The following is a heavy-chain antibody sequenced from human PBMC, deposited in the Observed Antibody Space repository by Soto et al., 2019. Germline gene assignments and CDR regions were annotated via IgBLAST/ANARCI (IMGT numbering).Heavy chain of an antibody. Sequence: QVQLQESGPGLVKPSQTLSLTCTVSGDSITSANYFWSWIRQHPGRGLVWIGYMYSRGSTYYNPSLESRITISEDTSKNQFSLKLTSVTAADTAVYYCARGRGRWFDHWGQGTLVTVPS. CDR3: ARGRGRWFDH. V-gene: IGHV4-31*03. D-gene: IGHD3-10*01. CDR2: MYSRGST. J-gene: IGHJ5*02. CDR1: GDSITSANYF.